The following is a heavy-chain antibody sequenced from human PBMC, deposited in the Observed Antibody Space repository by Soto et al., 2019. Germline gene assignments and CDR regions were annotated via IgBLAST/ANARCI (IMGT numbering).Heavy chain of an antibody. CDR1: GGSISSGGYY. Sequence: QVQLQESGPGLVKPSQTLSLTCTVSGGSISSGGYYWNWIRQHPGKGLEWIGYIYYIGSTYYNPSLMSRVTISLATSKNQFPLKLSSVTAADTAVYYCARSVFPWGQGMLVTVSS. CDR2: IYYIGST. V-gene: IGHV4-31*03. CDR3: ARSVFP. J-gene: IGHJ5*02.